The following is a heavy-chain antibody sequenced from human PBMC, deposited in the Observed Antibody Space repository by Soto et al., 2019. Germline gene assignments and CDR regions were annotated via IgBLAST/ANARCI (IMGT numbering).Heavy chain of an antibody. J-gene: IGHJ5*02. CDR1: GXSISSSSYY. V-gene: IGHV4-39*01. D-gene: IGHD3-10*01. CDR3: ARHLWFGELLYRGWFDP. CDR2: IYYSGST. Sequence: LSLTFTVSGXSISSSSYYWGWIRQPPGKGLEWIGSIYYSGSTYYNPSLKSRVTISVDTSKNQFSLKLSSVTAADTAVYYCARHLWFGELLYRGWFDPWGQGTLVTVSS.